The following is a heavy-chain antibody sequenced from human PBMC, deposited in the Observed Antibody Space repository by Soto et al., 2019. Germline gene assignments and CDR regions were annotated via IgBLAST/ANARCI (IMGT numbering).Heavy chain of an antibody. D-gene: IGHD3-10*02. CDR1: GGTISSSNW. J-gene: IGHJ6*02. Sequence: PSETLSHTCAVSGGTISSSNWWSWVRQPPGKGLEWIGEIYHSGSTNYNPSLKSRVTISVDKSKNQFSLKLSSVTAADTAVYYCASVRGGYYYAMDVWGQGTTVTVSS. CDR3: ASVRGGYYYAMDV. V-gene: IGHV4-4*02. CDR2: IYHSGST.